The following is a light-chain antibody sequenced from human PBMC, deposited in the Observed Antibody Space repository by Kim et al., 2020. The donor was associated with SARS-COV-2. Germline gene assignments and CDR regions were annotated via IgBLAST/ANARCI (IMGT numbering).Light chain of an antibody. CDR3: TSYAGSNNLDV. J-gene: IGLJ1*01. Sequence: QSVTISCTGTISDIGAYKDVSWYQQHPGKAPQLSIYAVNRRPSGVPDRFSGSKSGNTASLTVSGLQAEDEADYYCTSYAGSNNLDVFGTGTKVTVL. V-gene: IGLV2-8*01. CDR2: AVN. CDR1: ISDIGAYKD.